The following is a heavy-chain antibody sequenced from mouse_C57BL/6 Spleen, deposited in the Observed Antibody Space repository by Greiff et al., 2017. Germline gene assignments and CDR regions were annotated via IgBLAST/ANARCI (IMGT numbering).Heavy chain of an antibody. V-gene: IGHV5-4*01. CDR3: AREEDAFDY. J-gene: IGHJ2*01. CDR1: GFTFSSYA. Sequence: EVMLVESGGGLVKPGGSLKLSCAASGFTFSSYAMSWVRQTPEKRLEWVATISDGGSYTYYPDNVKGRFTISRDNAKNNLYLQMSHLKSEDTAMYYCAREEDAFDYWGQGTTLTVSS. CDR2: ISDGGSYT.